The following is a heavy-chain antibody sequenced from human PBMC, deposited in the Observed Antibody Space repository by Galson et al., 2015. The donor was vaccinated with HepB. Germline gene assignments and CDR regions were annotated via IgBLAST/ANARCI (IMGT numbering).Heavy chain of an antibody. CDR1: GYTLTELS. CDR3: ARENYDSSGSFDY. V-gene: IGHV1-24*01. Sequence: SVKVSCKVSGYTLTELSMHWVRQAPGKGLEWMGSFDPEDGETIYAQKFQGRVTMTEDTSTDTAYMELSSLRSADTAVYYCARENYDSSGSFDYWGQGTLVTVSS. CDR2: FDPEDGET. D-gene: IGHD3-22*01. J-gene: IGHJ4*02.